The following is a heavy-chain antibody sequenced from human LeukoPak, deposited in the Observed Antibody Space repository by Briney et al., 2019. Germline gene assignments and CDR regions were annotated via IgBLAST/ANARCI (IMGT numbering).Heavy chain of an antibody. J-gene: IGHJ4*02. CDR2: ITSSGSTI. Sequence: PGGSLRLSCVASGFTFSSYSMNWVRQAPGKGLEWVSYITSSGSTIYYADSVKGRFTISRDNAKNSLYLQMKSLRAEDTAVYYCAREPSGPLLSDGESSFDYWGQGTLVTVSS. CDR3: AREPSGPLLSDGESSFDY. D-gene: IGHD2-21*02. CDR1: GFTFSSYS. V-gene: IGHV3-48*04.